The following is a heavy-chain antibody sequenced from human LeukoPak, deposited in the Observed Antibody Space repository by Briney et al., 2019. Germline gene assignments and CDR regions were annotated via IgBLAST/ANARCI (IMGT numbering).Heavy chain of an antibody. D-gene: IGHD6-13*01. CDR1: GFNFNAYS. Sequence: GGSLRLSCAASGFNFNAYSMAWVRQAPGKGLEWVSSISSSSSYIYYADSVKGRFTISRDNAKNSLYLQMNSLRAEDTAVYYCAKDWSPASGRGGYFDYWGQGTLVTVSS. CDR2: ISSSSSYI. J-gene: IGHJ4*02. CDR3: AKDWSPASGRGGYFDY. V-gene: IGHV3-21*01.